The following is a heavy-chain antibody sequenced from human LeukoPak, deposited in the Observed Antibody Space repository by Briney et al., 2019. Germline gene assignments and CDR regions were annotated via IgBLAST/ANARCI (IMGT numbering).Heavy chain of an antibody. CDR3: ARLAYDSVAFDI. Sequence: ASVKVSCKAPGYTFTSYDINWVRQATGQGLEWMGWMNPNSGNTGYAQKFQGRVTMTRNTSISTAYMELSSLRSEDTAVYYCARLAYDSVAFDIWGQGTMVTVSS. CDR2: MNPNSGNT. D-gene: IGHD3-22*01. V-gene: IGHV1-8*01. CDR1: GYTFTSYD. J-gene: IGHJ3*02.